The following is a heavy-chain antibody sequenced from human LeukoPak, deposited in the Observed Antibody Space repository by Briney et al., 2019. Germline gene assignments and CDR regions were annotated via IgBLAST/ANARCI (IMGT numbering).Heavy chain of an antibody. Sequence: PGGSLRLSCAASGFTFSSYSMNWVRQAPGKGLEWVSSISSSSSYIYYADSVKGRFTISRDNAKNSLYLQMNSLRAEDTAVYYCARAGVGAPSWFDPWGQGTLVTVSS. CDR3: ARAGVGAPSWFDP. V-gene: IGHV3-21*01. CDR1: GFTFSSYS. D-gene: IGHD1-26*01. J-gene: IGHJ5*02. CDR2: ISSSSSYI.